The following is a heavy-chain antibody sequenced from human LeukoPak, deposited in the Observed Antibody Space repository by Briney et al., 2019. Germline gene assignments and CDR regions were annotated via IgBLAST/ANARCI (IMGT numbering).Heavy chain of an antibody. CDR3: ARDEGGCFDY. Sequence: SGGSLRLSCAASGFTFSSYAMHWVRQAPGKGLEWVAVISYDGSNKYYADSVKGRFTISRDNSKNTLYLQMNSLRAEDTAVYYCARDEGGCFDYWGQGTLVTVSS. J-gene: IGHJ4*02. CDR2: ISYDGSNK. V-gene: IGHV3-30-3*01. D-gene: IGHD6-19*01. CDR1: GFTFSSYA.